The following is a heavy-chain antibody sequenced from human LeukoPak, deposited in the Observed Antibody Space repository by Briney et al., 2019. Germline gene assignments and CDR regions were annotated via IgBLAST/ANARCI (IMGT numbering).Heavy chain of an antibody. Sequence: GGSLRLSCAASGFTFSSYGMHWVRQAPGKGLEWVAFIRYDGSNEYYADSVKGRFTISRDNSKNTLYLQMNSLRAEDTAVYYCAKEALGITGTLEWGQGTLVTVSS. CDR1: GFTFSSYG. CDR2: IRYDGSNE. V-gene: IGHV3-30*02. CDR3: AKEALGITGTLE. J-gene: IGHJ4*02. D-gene: IGHD1-7*01.